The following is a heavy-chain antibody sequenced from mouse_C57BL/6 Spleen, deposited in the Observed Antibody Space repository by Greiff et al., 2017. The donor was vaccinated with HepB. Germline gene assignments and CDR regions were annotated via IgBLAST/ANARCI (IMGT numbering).Heavy chain of an antibody. CDR3: ARSPVVYGSSSAWFAY. J-gene: IGHJ3*01. V-gene: IGHV1-55*01. Sequence: QVQLQQPGAELVKPGASVKMSCKASGYTFTSYWITWVKQRPGQGLEWIGDIYPGSGSTNYNEKFKSKATLTVDTSSSTAYMQLSSLTSEDSAVYYCARSPVVYGSSSAWFAYWGQGTLVTVSA. D-gene: IGHD1-1*01. CDR1: GYTFTSYW. CDR2: IYPGSGST.